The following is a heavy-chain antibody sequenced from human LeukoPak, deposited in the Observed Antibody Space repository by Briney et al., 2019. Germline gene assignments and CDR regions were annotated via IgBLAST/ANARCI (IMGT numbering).Heavy chain of an antibody. CDR2: INHSGST. D-gene: IGHD2-2*01. CDR1: GGSFSGYY. Sequence: PSETLSLTCAVYGGSFSGYYWSWIRQPPGKGLEWIGEINHSGSTNYNPYLKSRVTISVDTSKNQFSLKLSSVTAADTAVYYCARAREKRYCSSTSCSGAWFDPWGQGTLATVSS. CDR3: ARAREKRYCSSTSCSGAWFDP. V-gene: IGHV4-34*01. J-gene: IGHJ5*02.